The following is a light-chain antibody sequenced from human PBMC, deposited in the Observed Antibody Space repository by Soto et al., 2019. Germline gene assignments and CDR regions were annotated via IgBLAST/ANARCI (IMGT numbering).Light chain of an antibody. CDR3: QQYHSDPIT. Sequence: DFVMTQSPDSLAVSLGERATINCKASQSVLSSSNNKNYLAWFQQKSGQPPKLLIYWASTRQSGVPDRFSGSGSATDFTLTISSLQAEDVAVYYCQQYHSDPITFGQGTRLEMK. CDR2: WAS. V-gene: IGKV4-1*01. J-gene: IGKJ5*01. CDR1: QSVLSSSNNKNY.